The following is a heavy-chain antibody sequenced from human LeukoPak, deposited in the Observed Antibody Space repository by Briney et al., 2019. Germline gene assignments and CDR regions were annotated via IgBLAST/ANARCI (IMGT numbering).Heavy chain of an antibody. V-gene: IGHV3-23*01. J-gene: IGHJ4*02. CDR2: ISPGGGTT. CDR1: GFAFGSEA. D-gene: IGHD3-10*01. Sequence: PGGSLRLSCAVSGFAFGSEAMSWVRQSPARGLEWVASISPGGGTTYYADYVKGRFTISRDNSKNTLYLQMNSLRAEDTAVYYCAKDDGSGSYLKNWGQGTLVTVSS. CDR3: AKDDGSGSYLKN.